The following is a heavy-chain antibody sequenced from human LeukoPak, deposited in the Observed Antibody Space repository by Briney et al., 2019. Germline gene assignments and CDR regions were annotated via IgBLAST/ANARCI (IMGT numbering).Heavy chain of an antibody. D-gene: IGHD6-19*01. CDR2: ICYSGST. Sequence: SETLSLSCTVSGGSISSYYWSWIRQAPGKGLEWIGDICYSGSTNYNPSLKSRVTISVDTSKNQFSLKLSSVTAADTAVYYCARGEGRSGWYFSVYWGQGTLVTVSS. CDR1: GGSISSYY. CDR3: ARGEGRSGWYFSVY. V-gene: IGHV4-59*01. J-gene: IGHJ4*02.